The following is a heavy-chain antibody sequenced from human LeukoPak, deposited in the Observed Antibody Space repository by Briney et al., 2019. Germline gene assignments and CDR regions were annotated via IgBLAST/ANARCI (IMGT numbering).Heavy chain of an antibody. CDR1: GGSISSGSYY. CDR3: ASPRGDDSGGYYTWYFHH. CDR2: IYTSGST. J-gene: IGHJ1*01. Sequence: PSKTLSLTCTVSGGSISSGSYYWNWIRQPAGKGLEWIGRIYTSGSTDYNPALKSRVTISVDTSKNQFSLKLSSVTAADTAVYFCASPRGDDSGGYYTWYFHHWGQGILVTVSS. V-gene: IGHV4-61*02. D-gene: IGHD3-22*01.